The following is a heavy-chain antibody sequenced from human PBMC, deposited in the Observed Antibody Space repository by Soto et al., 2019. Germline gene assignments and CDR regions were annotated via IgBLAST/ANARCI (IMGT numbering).Heavy chain of an antibody. CDR1: GYIFVNYG. D-gene: IGHD3-16*01. J-gene: IGHJ6*02. Sequence: QVQLVQSGDEVRKPGSSVKVSCKASGYIFVNYGIAWVRQAPGQGLEWMGWISPYSGNTHYASKVQGRLTMNTDTATTTAYMDPESLTSYDTAVYYCARVDNYVTHTPHDVWGQGTTVTVSS. V-gene: IGHV1-18*01. CDR3: ARVDNYVTHTPHDV. CDR2: ISPYSGNT.